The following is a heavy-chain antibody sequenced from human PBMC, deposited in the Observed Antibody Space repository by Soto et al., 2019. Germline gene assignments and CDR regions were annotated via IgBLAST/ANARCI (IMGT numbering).Heavy chain of an antibody. V-gene: IGHV3-30*18. CDR2: ISYDGSNK. J-gene: IGHJ5*02. CDR3: AKDRQGPGYSSSWYGGWFDP. CDR1: GFTFSSYG. Sequence: QVQLVESGGGVVQPGRSLRLSCAASGFTFSSYGMHWVRQAPGKGLEWVAVISYDGSNKYYADSVKGRFTISRDNSKNTLYLQMNSLRDEDTAVYYCAKDRQGPGYSSSWYGGWFDPWGQGTLVTVSS. D-gene: IGHD6-13*01.